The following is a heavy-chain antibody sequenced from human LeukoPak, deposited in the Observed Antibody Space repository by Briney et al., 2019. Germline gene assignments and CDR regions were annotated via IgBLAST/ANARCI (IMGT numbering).Heavy chain of an antibody. D-gene: IGHD2-2*01. CDR2: IYYSGST. J-gene: IGHJ4*02. CDR3: AIFPVPAAMDADY. V-gene: IGHV4-59*06. Sequence: KPSETLSLTCTVSGGSISSYYWSWVRQPPGKGLEWIGYIYYSGSTYYNPSPKSRVTISVDTSKNQFSLKLSSVTAADTAVYYCAIFPVPAAMDADYWGQGTLVTVSS. CDR1: GGSISSYY.